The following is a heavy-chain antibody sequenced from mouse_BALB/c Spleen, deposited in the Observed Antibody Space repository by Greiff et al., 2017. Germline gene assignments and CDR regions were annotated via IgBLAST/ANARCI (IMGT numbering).Heavy chain of an antibody. D-gene: IGHD2-3*01. Sequence: EVQRVESGGGLVKLGGSLKLSCAASGFTFSSYYMSWVRQTPEKRLELVAAINSNGGSTYYPDTVKGRFTISRDNAKNTLYLQMSSLKSEDTALYYCARHRGDGYFYYAMDYWGQGTSVTVSS. CDR1: GFTFSSYY. CDR2: INSNGGST. V-gene: IGHV5-6-2*01. CDR3: ARHRGDGYFYYAMDY. J-gene: IGHJ4*01.